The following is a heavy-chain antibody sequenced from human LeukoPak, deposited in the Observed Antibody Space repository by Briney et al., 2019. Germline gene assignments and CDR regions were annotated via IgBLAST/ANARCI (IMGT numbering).Heavy chain of an antibody. CDR2: ISYDGSNK. J-gene: IGHJ1*01. V-gene: IGHV3-30-3*01. CDR3: ARDEAAAGIGEYFQH. D-gene: IGHD6-13*01. Sequence: ETGGSLRLSCAASGFTFSSYAMHWVRQAPGKGPEWVAVISYDGSNKYYADSVKGRFTISRDNSKNTLYLQMNSLRAEDTAVYYCARDEAAAGIGEYFQHWGQGTLVTVSS. CDR1: GFTFSSYA.